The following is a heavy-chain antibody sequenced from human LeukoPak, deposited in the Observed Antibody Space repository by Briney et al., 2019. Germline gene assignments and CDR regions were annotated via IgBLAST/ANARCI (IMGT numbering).Heavy chain of an antibody. CDR3: ARGLYSGRKSIDY. CDR2: ISSSSSYI. D-gene: IGHD5-12*01. Sequence: PGGSLRLSCAASGFTFSSYSMNWVRQAPGKGLEWVSSISSSSSYIYYADSVKGRFTISRDNAKNSLYLQMNSLRAEDTAVYYCARGLYSGRKSIDYWGQGTLVTVSS. CDR1: GFTFSSYS. V-gene: IGHV3-21*01. J-gene: IGHJ4*02.